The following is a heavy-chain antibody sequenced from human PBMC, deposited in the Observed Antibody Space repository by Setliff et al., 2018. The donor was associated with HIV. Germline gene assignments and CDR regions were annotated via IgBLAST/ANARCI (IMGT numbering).Heavy chain of an antibody. D-gene: IGHD6-19*01. J-gene: IGHJ6*03. CDR3: ARQHSSGWFNDYDYMDV. V-gene: IGHV5-51*01. Sequence: GESLKISCKGSGYSFTSYWIGWVRQMPGKGLEWMGIIYPGDSDTRYSPSFQGQVTISADKSISTAYLQWSSLKASDTAMYYCARQHSSGWFNDYDYMDVWGKGTMVTVSS. CDR2: IYPGDSDT. CDR1: GYSFTSYW.